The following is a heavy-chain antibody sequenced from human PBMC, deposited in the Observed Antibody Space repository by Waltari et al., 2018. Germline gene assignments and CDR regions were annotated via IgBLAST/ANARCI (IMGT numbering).Heavy chain of an antibody. V-gene: IGHV4-34*01. CDR1: GGSXSGYY. CDR2: NNHMGST. D-gene: IGHD3-10*01. Sequence: QVQLQQWGAGLLKPSETLSLTCAVYGGSXSGYYWSWIRQPPGKGLEWIGENNHMGSTNYHRPLKSRVTISVDTSQNQFSLKLSTVTAADTAVYYCARAQSFVWFGKNWFDPWGKGTLVXXPS. J-gene: IGHJ5*02. CDR3: ARAQSFVWFGKNWFDP.